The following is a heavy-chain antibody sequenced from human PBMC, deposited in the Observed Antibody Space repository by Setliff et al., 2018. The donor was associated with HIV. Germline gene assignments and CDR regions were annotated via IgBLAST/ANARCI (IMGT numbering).Heavy chain of an antibody. CDR3: ARVPYNFWSGCPLDY. V-gene: IGHV1-18*01. J-gene: IGHJ4*02. Sequence: ASVKVSCKASGYTFTSYGITWVRQAPGQGLEWMGWISAYHGNTNYAQKLQGRVTMTTDTSTSTAYMELRSLRSDDTAVYYCARVPYNFWSGCPLDYWGQGTLVTVSS. D-gene: IGHD3-3*01. CDR2: ISAYHGNT. CDR1: GYTFTSYG.